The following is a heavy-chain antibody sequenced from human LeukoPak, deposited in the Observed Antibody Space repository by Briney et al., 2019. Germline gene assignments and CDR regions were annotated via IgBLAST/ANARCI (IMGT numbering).Heavy chain of an antibody. V-gene: IGHV4-4*07. D-gene: IGHD2-15*01. CDR2: MYVSGST. CDR3: ARGLRLLPPRFDI. Sequence: PSETLSLTCTVSGGSLSPYYWTWIRQPAGKGLEWIGRMYVSGSTTYNPSLKSRVTISVDTSKKQFSLKLSSVTAADTAVYYCARGLRLLPPRFDIWGQGTMVTVSS. CDR1: GGSLSPYY. J-gene: IGHJ3*02.